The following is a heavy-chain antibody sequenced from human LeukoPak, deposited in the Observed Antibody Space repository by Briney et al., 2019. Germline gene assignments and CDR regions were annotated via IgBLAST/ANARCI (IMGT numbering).Heavy chain of an antibody. CDR2: ISYDGSNK. D-gene: IGHD6-19*01. CDR3: AKITEYSSGWFDY. Sequence: QPGGSLRLSCAASGFTFSSYGMHWVRQAPGKGLEWVAVISYDGSNKYYADSVKGRFTISRDNAKNSLYLQMNSLRAEDTALYYCAKITEYSSGWFDYWGQGTLVTVSS. V-gene: IGHV3-30*18. J-gene: IGHJ4*02. CDR1: GFTFSSYG.